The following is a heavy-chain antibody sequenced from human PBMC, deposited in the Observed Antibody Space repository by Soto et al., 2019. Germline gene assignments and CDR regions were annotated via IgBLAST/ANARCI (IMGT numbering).Heavy chain of an antibody. CDR1: GFTFTRFA. J-gene: IGHJ4*02. CDR2: APHEGSKE. CDR3: ATGEAHYYDTSHY. V-gene: IGHV3-30*09. Sequence: QVQLVESGAGVVQPGRSLRLSCVGSGFTFTRFAMHWVREAPGKGLEWVAVAPHEGSKEQYADSVKGRFAISRDNSKNTLYLQMNSLTVEDTAMYYCATGEAHYYDTSHYWGQGAEVTVSS. D-gene: IGHD3-22*01.